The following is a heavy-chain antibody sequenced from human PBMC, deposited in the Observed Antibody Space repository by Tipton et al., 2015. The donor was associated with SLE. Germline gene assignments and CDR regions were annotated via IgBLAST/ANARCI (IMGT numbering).Heavy chain of an antibody. CDR1: GFTFSDYS. Sequence: GSLRLSCAASGFTFSDYSMSWIRQAPGKGLEWVSYITGGGTTTKYATSVEGRFTISKDNTKNSLYLQMNSLRADDTALYYCATPPNFGGHWGQGTLVTVSS. J-gene: IGHJ4*02. V-gene: IGHV3-11*04. CDR2: ITGGGTTT. D-gene: IGHD2-8*01. CDR3: ATPPNFGGH.